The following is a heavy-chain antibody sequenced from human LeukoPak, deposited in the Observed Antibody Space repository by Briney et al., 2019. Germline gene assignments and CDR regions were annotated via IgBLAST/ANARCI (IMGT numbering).Heavy chain of an antibody. J-gene: IGHJ3*02. CDR3: AKDATTYYYGSGSYFLGMDGAFDI. CDR1: GFTFSSYA. D-gene: IGHD3-10*01. V-gene: IGHV3-23*01. Sequence: PGGSLRLSCAASGFTFSSYAMSWVRQAPGKGLEWVSAISGSGGSTYYADSVKGRFTISRDNSKNTLYLQMNSLRAEDTAVYYCAKDATTYYYGSGSYFLGMDGAFDIWGQGTMVTVSS. CDR2: ISGSGGST.